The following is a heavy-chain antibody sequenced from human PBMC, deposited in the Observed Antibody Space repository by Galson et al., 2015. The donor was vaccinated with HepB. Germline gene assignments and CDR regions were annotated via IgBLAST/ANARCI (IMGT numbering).Heavy chain of an antibody. D-gene: IGHD6-19*01. CDR2: INHSGST. CDR1: GGSFSGYY. V-gene: IGHV4-34*01. Sequence: ETLSPTGAVYGGSFSGYYWCWIRQPPGKGLEWIGVINHSGSTNYNPSLKSRVTISVDTSKNQFSLKLSSVTAADTAVYYCARGRGSGWYLPYWGQGTLVTVSS. J-gene: IGHJ4*02. CDR3: ARGRGSGWYLPY.